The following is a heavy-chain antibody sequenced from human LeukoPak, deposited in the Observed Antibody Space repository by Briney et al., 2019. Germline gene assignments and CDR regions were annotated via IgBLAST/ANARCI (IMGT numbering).Heavy chain of an antibody. D-gene: IGHD1-26*01. J-gene: IGHJ4*02. CDR1: GFTFSSYS. CDR3: AKAYSGSYPGFDY. V-gene: IGHV3-48*02. CDR2: ISSSSSTI. Sequence: GGSLRLSCAATGFTFSSYSMNWVRQAPEKGLEWVSYISSSSSTIYYADSVEGRFTISRDNAKNSLYLQMNSLRDDDTAVYYCAKAYSGSYPGFDYWGQGTLVTVSS.